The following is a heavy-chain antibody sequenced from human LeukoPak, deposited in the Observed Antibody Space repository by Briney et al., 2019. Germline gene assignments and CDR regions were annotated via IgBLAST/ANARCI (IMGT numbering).Heavy chain of an antibody. V-gene: IGHV4-59*08. CDR1: GGSISSYY. Sequence: PSETLSLTCTVSGGSISSYYWSWIRQPPGKGLEWIGYISNSGSTNYNPSLKSRVTISVDKSKNQFSLKLSSVTAADTAVYYCARHGMNYDLWSGYPNWYDPCGQGTLVTVSS. CDR2: ISNSGST. CDR3: ARHGMNYDLWSGYPNWYDP. J-gene: IGHJ5*02. D-gene: IGHD3-3*01.